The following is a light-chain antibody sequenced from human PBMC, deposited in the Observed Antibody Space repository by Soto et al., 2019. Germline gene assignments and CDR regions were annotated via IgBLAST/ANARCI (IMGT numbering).Light chain of an antibody. CDR2: VNSDGRH. CDR3: QTWGTGTVV. V-gene: IGLV4-69*01. CDR1: SGHSSYA. J-gene: IGLJ2*01. Sequence: QSVLTQSPSASASLGASVKLTCTLSSGHSSYAIAWHQQQPEKGPRYLMRVNSDGRHIKGDGIPDRFSGSSSGAERYLTISSLQSEDEADYYCQTWGTGTVVFGGGTKLT.